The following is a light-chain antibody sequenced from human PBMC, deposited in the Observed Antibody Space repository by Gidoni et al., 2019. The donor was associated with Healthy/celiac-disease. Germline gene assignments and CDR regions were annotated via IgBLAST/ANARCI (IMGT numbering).Light chain of an antibody. J-gene: IGKJ4*01. CDR1: QSVSSN. Sequence: EIVMTQSPATLSVSPGERATLSCRASQSVSSNLAWYQQKPGQAPRLLIYGASTRATGIPARFSGSGSGTEFTLTISSLQSEDFAVYYCQQYNNWPLFGGXTKMEIK. V-gene: IGKV3-15*01. CDR3: QQYNNWPL. CDR2: GAS.